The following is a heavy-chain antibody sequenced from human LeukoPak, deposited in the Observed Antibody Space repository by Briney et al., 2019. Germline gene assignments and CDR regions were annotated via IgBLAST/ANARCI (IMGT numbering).Heavy chain of an antibody. V-gene: IGHV4-59*11. CDR2: IYDSGST. CDR3: AKGAGWYDH. J-gene: IGHJ5*02. CDR1: GDSISSQY. Sequence: PSETLSLTCTVSGDSISSQYWSWIRQPPAKGLEWIAYIYDSGSTNYNPSLKSRVTISADTSKNQFSLKLNSVTAADMAVYYCAKGAGWYDHWGQGTLVTVSS. D-gene: IGHD6-19*01.